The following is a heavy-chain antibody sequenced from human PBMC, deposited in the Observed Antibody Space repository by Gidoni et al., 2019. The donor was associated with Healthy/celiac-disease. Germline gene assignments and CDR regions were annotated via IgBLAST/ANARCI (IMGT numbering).Heavy chain of an antibody. Sequence: QLQLQESGPGLVKPSEPLSLTCTASGGSISSSSYYWGWIRQPPGKGLEWIGSIYYSGSPYYNPALKSRVTISVDTSKNQFSLKLSSVTAADTAVYYCARLNSGIAARPPIDDGMDVWGQGTTVTVSS. CDR2: IYYSGSP. CDR3: ARLNSGIAARPPIDDGMDV. CDR1: GGSISSSSYY. J-gene: IGHJ6*02. V-gene: IGHV4-39*01. D-gene: IGHD6-6*01.